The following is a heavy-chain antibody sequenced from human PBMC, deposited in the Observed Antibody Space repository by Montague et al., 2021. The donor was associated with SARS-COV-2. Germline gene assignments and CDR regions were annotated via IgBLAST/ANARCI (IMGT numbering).Heavy chain of an antibody. Sequence: SLRLSCAASGFTFSSYAMSWVRQAPGKGLEWVSAISGSGGSTYYADSVKGRFTISRDNSKSTLYLQMNSLRAEDTAVYYCAKDYYDSSGQYHYYCGMDVWGQGTTVTVSS. J-gene: IGHJ6*02. V-gene: IGHV3-23*01. CDR1: GFTFSSYA. CDR2: ISGSGGST. D-gene: IGHD3-22*01. CDR3: AKDYYDSSGQYHYYCGMDV.